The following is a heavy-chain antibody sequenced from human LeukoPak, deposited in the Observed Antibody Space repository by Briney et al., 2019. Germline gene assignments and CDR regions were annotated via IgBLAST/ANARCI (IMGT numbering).Heavy chain of an antibody. CDR2: MNPNSGNT. Sequence: GASVKVSCKASGYTFTSYYMHWVRQAPGQGLEWMGWMNPNSGNTGYAQKFQGRVTMTRNTSISTAYMELSSLRSEDTAVYYCARGLGRTLMVTRGGVHFDYWGQGTLVTVSS. D-gene: IGHD5-18*01. J-gene: IGHJ4*02. CDR3: ARGLGRTLMVTRGGVHFDY. CDR1: GYTFTSYY. V-gene: IGHV1-8*02.